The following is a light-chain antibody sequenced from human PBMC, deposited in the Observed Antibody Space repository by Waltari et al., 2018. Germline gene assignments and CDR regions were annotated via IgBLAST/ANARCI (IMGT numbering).Light chain of an antibody. CDR1: QGISSY. Sequence: DIQLTQSPSFLSASVGDRFTITCRASQGISSYLVWYQQKPGKAPNLLIYAASTLESGVPSRFSGSGSGTEFTLTISSLQPEDFATYYCQQLNSYPITFGQGTRLEIK. V-gene: IGKV1-9*01. J-gene: IGKJ5*01. CDR2: AAS. CDR3: QQLNSYPIT.